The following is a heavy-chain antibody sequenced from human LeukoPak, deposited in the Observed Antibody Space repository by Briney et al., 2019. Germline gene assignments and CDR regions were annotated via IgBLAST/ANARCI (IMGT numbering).Heavy chain of an antibody. J-gene: IGHJ4*02. D-gene: IGHD6-19*01. CDR3: VTDIRSGWRNY. CDR2: IDPEDGEA. Sequence: ASVKVSCKVSGYTLTESSVHWVRQPPGKGLEWMGGIDPEDGEAIFAPKIQGRVTMTEDTFTDTAYLELRSLRSDDTAVYYCVTDIRSGWRNYWGQGTLITVSS. V-gene: IGHV1-24*01. CDR1: GYTLTESS.